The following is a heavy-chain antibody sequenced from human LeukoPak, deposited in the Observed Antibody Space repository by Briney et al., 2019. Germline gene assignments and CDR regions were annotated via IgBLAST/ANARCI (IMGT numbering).Heavy chain of an antibody. Sequence: SSETLSLTCAVSGTSISPYYWSWIRQPPGKGLEWIGYIYYSGSTNYNPSLKSRVTISVDTSENQFSLILRSGTAADTAVYYCAREVGDSDSDNWFDPWGQGTLVTVSS. D-gene: IGHD2-21*02. CDR1: GTSISPYY. CDR2: IYYSGST. J-gene: IGHJ5*02. V-gene: IGHV4-59*01. CDR3: AREVGDSDSDNWFDP.